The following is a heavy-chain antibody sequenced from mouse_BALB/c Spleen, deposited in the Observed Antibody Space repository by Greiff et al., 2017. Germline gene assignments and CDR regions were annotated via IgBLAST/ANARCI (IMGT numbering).Heavy chain of an antibody. V-gene: IGHV3-8*02. J-gene: IGHJ2*01. CDR1: GDSITSGY. CDR3: ASRQLGRFDY. D-gene: IGHD4-1*02. CDR2: ISYSGST. Sequence: EVQLQQSGPGLVKPSQSLSFTCSVTGDSITSGYWNWIRKFPGNKLEYIGYISYSGSTYYNPSLKSRISITRDTSKNQYYLQLNSVTTEDTATYYCASRQLGRFDYWGQGTTLTVSS.